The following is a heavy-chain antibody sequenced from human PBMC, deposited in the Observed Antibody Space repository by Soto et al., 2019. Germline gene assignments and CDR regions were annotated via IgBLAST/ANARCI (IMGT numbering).Heavy chain of an antibody. CDR2: IKQDGSEK. Sequence: HPGGSLRLSCVASGFTFSSYWMSWVRQAPGKGLEWVANIKQDGSEKYYVDSVKGRFTISRDNAKNSLYLQMNSLRAEDTAVYYCARDLASTTIPNYWGQGTLVTVSS. CDR3: ARDLASTTIPNY. V-gene: IGHV3-7*04. J-gene: IGHJ4*02. CDR1: GFTFSSYW. D-gene: IGHD4-17*01.